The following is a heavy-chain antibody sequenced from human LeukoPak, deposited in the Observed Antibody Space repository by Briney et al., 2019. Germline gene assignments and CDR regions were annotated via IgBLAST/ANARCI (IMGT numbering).Heavy chain of an antibody. Sequence: SETLSLTCAVYGGSFSGYYWSWIRQPPGKGLEWIGEINHSGSTNYNPSLKSRVTISVDTSKKQFSLKLSSVTAAGTAVYYCAGGQSNFWSGYPPHFDYWGQGTLVTVSS. CDR2: INHSGST. CDR1: GGSFSGYY. D-gene: IGHD3-3*01. CDR3: AGGQSNFWSGYPPHFDY. J-gene: IGHJ4*02. V-gene: IGHV4-34*01.